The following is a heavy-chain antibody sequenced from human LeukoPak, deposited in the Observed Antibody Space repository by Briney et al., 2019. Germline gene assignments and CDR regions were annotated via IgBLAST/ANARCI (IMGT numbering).Heavy chain of an antibody. D-gene: IGHD6-6*01. Sequence: ASVKVSCKASGYTFTGYYMHWVRQAPGQGLEWMGWINPNSGGTNYAQKFQGRVTMTRDTSINTAYMEPSRLRSDDTAVYYCARGGYSRSSEYYYGMDVWGQGTTVTVSS. CDR2: INPNSGGT. V-gene: IGHV1-2*02. CDR3: ARGGYSRSSEYYYGMDV. J-gene: IGHJ6*02. CDR1: GYTFTGYY.